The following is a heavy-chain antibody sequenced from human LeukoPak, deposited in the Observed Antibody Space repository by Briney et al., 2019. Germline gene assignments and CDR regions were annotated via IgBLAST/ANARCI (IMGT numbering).Heavy chain of an antibody. J-gene: IGHJ4*02. V-gene: IGHV3-23*01. CDR1: GFTFSSYA. CDR3: AKVMDSSGYPSHPLPDYYFDY. D-gene: IGHD3-22*01. Sequence: GGSLRLSCAASGFTFSSYAMSWVRQAPGKGLEWVSAISGSGGSTYYADSVKGRFTISRDNSKNTLYLQMNSLRAEDTAVYYCAKVMDSSGYPSHPLPDYYFDYWGQGTLVTVSS. CDR2: ISGSGGST.